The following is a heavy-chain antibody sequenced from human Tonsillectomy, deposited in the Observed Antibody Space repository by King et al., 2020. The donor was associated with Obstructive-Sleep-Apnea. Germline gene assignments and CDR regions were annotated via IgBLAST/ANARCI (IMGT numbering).Heavy chain of an antibody. CDR2: IYYSGST. CDR1: GGSISSYY. CDR3: ARDGHNRLDY. D-gene: IGHD5-24*01. V-gene: IGHV4-59*01. Sequence: VQLQESGPGLVKPSETLSLTCTVSGGSISSYYWSWIRQPPGKGLEWIGYIYYSGSTNYNPSLKIRVTISVDTAKTQFSLKLSSVTAADTAVYYCARDGHNRLDYWGQGTLVTVSS. J-gene: IGHJ4*02.